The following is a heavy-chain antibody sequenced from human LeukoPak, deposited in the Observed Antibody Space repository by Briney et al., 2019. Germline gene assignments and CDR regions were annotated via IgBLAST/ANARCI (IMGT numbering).Heavy chain of an antibody. D-gene: IGHD3-10*01. CDR1: GFTFSSYG. CDR2: ISYDGSNK. V-gene: IGHV3-30*18. Sequence: GRSLRLSCAASGFTFSSYGMHWARQAQGKGREGVAVISYDGSNKYYADSVKGRFTISRDNSKNTLYLQMNSLRAEDTAVYYCAKIGVTMVRGVIMSYGMDVWGQGTAVTVSS. J-gene: IGHJ6*02. CDR3: AKIGVTMVRGVIMSYGMDV.